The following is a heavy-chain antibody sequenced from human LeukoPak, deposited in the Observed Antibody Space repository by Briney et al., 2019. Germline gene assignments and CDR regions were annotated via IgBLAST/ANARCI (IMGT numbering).Heavy chain of an antibody. Sequence: GGSLRLSCAASGFTFSNYWMSWVRQAPGKGLEWVANINQDGSEKYYVDSVKGRFTISRDNAKNSLHLQVNSLRAEDTAVYYCARYTYSYGSDYWGQGTLVTVSS. D-gene: IGHD5-18*01. V-gene: IGHV3-7*01. CDR1: GFTFSNYW. CDR3: ARYTYSYGSDY. J-gene: IGHJ4*02. CDR2: INQDGSEK.